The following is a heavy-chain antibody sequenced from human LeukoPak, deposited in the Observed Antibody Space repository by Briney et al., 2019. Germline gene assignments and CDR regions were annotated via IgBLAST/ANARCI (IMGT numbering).Heavy chain of an antibody. D-gene: IGHD4-23*01. Sequence: GGSLRLSCAASGFTFDDYAMHWVRQAPGKGLKWVSGISWNSGSIGYADSVKGRFTISRDNAKNSLYLQMNSLRAEDTALYYCAKDGGYGGNLNYYYYGMDVWGQGTTVTVSS. J-gene: IGHJ6*02. CDR1: GFTFDDYA. CDR3: AKDGGYGGNLNYYYYGMDV. CDR2: ISWNSGSI. V-gene: IGHV3-9*01.